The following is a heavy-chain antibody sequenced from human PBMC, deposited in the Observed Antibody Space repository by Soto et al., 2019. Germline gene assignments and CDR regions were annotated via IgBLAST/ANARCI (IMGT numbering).Heavy chain of an antibody. Sequence: GGSLRLSCAASGFTFSSYAMSWVRQAPGKGLEWVSAISGSGGSTYYADSVKGRFTISRDNSKNTLYLQMNSLRAEDTAVYYCAKARGSYYGSGSYDPPSQGTLVTVSS. CDR2: ISGSGGST. D-gene: IGHD3-10*01. CDR1: GFTFSSYA. V-gene: IGHV3-23*01. J-gene: IGHJ5*02. CDR3: AKARGSYYGSGSYDP.